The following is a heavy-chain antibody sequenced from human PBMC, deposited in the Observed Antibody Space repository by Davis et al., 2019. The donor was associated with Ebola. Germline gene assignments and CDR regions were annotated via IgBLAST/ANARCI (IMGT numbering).Heavy chain of an antibody. Sequence: GGPLRPPCPAPGFTSSTYWMTWVRQAPGKGLEWVANIKQDGSEKYYVDSVKGRFTITRDNAKTSLCLQMNSLRAEDTAVYYGARDIQWLVHWGQGTLVTVSS. V-gene: IGHV3-7*01. D-gene: IGHD6-19*01. CDR1: GFTSSTYW. CDR3: ARDIQWLVH. CDR2: IKQDGSEK. J-gene: IGHJ4*02.